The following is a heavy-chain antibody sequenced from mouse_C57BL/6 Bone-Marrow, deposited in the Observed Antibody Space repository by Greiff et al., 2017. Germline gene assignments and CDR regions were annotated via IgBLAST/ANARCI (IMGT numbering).Heavy chain of an antibody. V-gene: IGHV1-52*01. Sequence: QVQLQQSGAELVRPGSSVKLSCKASGYTFTSYWMHWVKQRPIQGLEWIGNIDPSDSETHYNQKFKDKATLTVDTSSSTAYMQLSSRTSEDSAVYYCARGWLLRGYWGQGTTLTVSS. CDR1: GYTFTSYW. CDR3: ARGWLLRGY. CDR2: IDPSDSET. J-gene: IGHJ2*01. D-gene: IGHD2-3*01.